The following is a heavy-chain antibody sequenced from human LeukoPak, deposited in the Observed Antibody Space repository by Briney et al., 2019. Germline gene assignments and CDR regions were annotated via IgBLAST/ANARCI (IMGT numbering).Heavy chain of an antibody. D-gene: IGHD3-3*01. CDR1: GFIFSNYA. J-gene: IGHJ6*02. V-gene: IGHV3-30*04. CDR2: ISYDGSNK. Sequence: GGSLRLSCAASGFIFSNYAMHWVRQAPGKGLEWVAVISYDGSNKYYADSVKGRFTISRDNSKNTLYLQMNSLRAEDTAVYYCAREPRNYDFWSGYSTRPNGMDVWGQGTTVTVSS. CDR3: AREPRNYDFWSGYSTRPNGMDV.